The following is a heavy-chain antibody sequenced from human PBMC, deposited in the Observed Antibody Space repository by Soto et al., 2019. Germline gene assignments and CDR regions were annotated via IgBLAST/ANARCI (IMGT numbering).Heavy chain of an antibody. CDR3: ARDWGAAAAFDY. D-gene: IGHD6-13*01. CDR2: IYTSGST. CDR1: GGSISSYY. J-gene: IGHJ4*02. V-gene: IGHV4-4*07. Sequence: QVQLQESGPGLVKPSETLSLTCTVSGGSISSYYWSWIRQPAGKGLAWIGRIYTSGSTNYNPSLKSRVTMSVDTSKNQFSLKLSSVTAADTAVYYCARDWGAAAAFDYWGQGTLVTVSS.